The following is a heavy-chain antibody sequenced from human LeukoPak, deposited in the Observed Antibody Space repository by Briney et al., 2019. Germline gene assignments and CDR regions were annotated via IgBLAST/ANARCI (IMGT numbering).Heavy chain of an antibody. CDR2: IRYDGSNK. CDR3: AKEYGFWSGYYFDY. Sequence: HSGGSLRLSCAASGFTFSSYGMHWVRQAPGKGLEWVAFIRYDGSNKYYADSVKGRFTISRDNSKNTLYLQMNSLRAEDTAVYYCAKEYGFWSGYYFDYWGQGTLVTVSS. J-gene: IGHJ4*02. CDR1: GFTFSSYG. D-gene: IGHD3-3*01. V-gene: IGHV3-30*02.